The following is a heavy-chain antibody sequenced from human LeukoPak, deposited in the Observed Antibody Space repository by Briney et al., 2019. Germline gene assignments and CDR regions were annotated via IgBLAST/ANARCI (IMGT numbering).Heavy chain of an antibody. V-gene: IGHV1-8*01. CDR2: MNPNSGNT. Sequence: ASVTVSFTSSGYTFTIYDINWVRQAPGQGLEWMGWMNPNSGNTGYSQKFQGRVTITRNTSISTDYMEMSSLRSAAKAVYYCARGEDYYDSSGYYGHWGQGTLVTVSS. D-gene: IGHD3-22*01. J-gene: IGHJ4*02. CDR1: GYTFTIYD. CDR3: ARGEDYYDSSGYYGH.